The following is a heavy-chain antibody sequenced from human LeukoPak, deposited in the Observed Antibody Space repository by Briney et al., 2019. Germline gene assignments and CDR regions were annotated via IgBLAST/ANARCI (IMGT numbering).Heavy chain of an antibody. CDR2: ISGSSISI. D-gene: IGHD4-17*01. V-gene: IGHV3-48*04. CDR3: ARAYTVTTGRYYFDY. CDR1: GFTFSNYG. Sequence: PGGSLRLSCAASGFTFSNYGINWVRQAPGKGLEWVSYISGSSISIYYADSVKGRFTISRDSAKNSLYLQMNSLRAEDTAVYYCARAYTVTTGRYYFDYWGQGTLVTVSS. J-gene: IGHJ4*02.